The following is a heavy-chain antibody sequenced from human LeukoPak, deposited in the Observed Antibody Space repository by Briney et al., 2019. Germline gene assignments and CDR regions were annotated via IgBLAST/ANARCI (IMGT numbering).Heavy chain of an antibody. V-gene: IGHV3-48*01. D-gene: IGHD1-26*01. CDR2: INSRSSTI. Sequence: GGSLRLSCAAYGFTFSSYAMNWVRQAPGKGLEWVSYINSRSSTIYYADSVRGRFTISRDNAKNSLYLQMNSLKAEDTAIYYCAREVGTPQAFDIWGQGTMVTVSS. J-gene: IGHJ3*02. CDR3: AREVGTPQAFDI. CDR1: GFTFSSYA.